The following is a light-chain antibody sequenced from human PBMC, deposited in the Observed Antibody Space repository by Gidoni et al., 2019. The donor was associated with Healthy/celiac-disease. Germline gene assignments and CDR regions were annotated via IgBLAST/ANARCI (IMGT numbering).Light chain of an antibody. CDR3: QQLNSYPCT. CDR1: QGISSY. V-gene: IGKV1-9*01. J-gene: IGKJ2*01. CDR2: AAS. Sequence: DIQVTPSPSFLSASVGDRVTITCWASQGISSYLAWYQQKPGKAPKLLIYAASTLQSGVPSRFSGSGSGTEFTLTISSLQPEDFATYYCQQLNSYPCTFGQGTKLEIK.